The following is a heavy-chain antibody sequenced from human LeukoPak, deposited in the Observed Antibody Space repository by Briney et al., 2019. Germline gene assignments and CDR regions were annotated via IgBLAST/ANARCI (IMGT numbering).Heavy chain of an antibody. V-gene: IGHV3-23*01. CDR3: ARGLLEWLRLETYSFDY. D-gene: IGHD5-12*01. Sequence: GGSLRLSCAASGFTFSSYGMSWVRQAPGKGLEWVSSIGGSGGSTYYADSVKGRFTISRDNSKNMLYLQMSSLRAEDTALYYCARGLLEWLRLETYSFDYWGQGTLVTVSS. CDR2: IGGSGGST. CDR1: GFTFSSYG. J-gene: IGHJ4*02.